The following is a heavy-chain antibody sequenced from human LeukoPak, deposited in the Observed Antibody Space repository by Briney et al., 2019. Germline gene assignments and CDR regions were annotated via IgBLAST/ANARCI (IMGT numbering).Heavy chain of an antibody. CDR1: GGSISSYY. D-gene: IGHD6-19*01. V-gene: IGHV4-59*12. CDR3: ARGSSGWFGGVLDY. J-gene: IGHJ4*02. Sequence: SETLSLTCTVSGGSISSYYWSWIRQPPGKGLEWIGYIYYSGSTNYNPSLKSRVTISVDTSKNQFSLKLSSVTAADTAVYYCARGSSGWFGGVLDYWGQGTLVTVSS. CDR2: IYYSGST.